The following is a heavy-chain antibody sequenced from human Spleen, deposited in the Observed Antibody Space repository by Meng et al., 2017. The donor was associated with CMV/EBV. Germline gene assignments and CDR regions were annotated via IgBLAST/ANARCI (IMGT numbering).Heavy chain of an antibody. CDR3: ARDQEWLLPRFVDY. CDR1: GFSLSTSGVG. Sequence: QITLKESCPTLVKPTQTLTLTCTFSGFSLSTSGVGVGWIRQPPGKALEWLALIYWDDDKRYSPSLKSRLTITKDTSKNQVVLTMTNMDPVDTATYYCARDQEWLLPRFVDYWGQGTLVTVSS. D-gene: IGHD3-3*01. CDR2: IYWDDDK. V-gene: IGHV2-5*02. J-gene: IGHJ4*02.